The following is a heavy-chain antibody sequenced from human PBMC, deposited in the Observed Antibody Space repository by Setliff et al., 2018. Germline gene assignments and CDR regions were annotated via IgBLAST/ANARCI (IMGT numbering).Heavy chain of an antibody. V-gene: IGHV4-39*07. CDR1: GLSLSSTTYY. D-gene: IGHD2-2*01. Sequence: PSETLSLTCTVSGLSLSSTTYYWAWVRQPPGKGLEWIGSVSYFGSGYYNPSLRGRVATSLDTSRNQFSLKLTSVTAADTAVYYFRLAHCNTTSCEEALDFWSQGTLVTVSS. J-gene: IGHJ4*02. CDR2: VSYFGSG. CDR3: RLAHCNTTSCEEALDF.